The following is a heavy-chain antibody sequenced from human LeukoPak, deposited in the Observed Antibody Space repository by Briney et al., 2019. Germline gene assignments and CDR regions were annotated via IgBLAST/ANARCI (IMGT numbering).Heavy chain of an antibody. D-gene: IGHD3-9*01. CDR1: GYTFTDYY. Sequence: ASVKVSCKASGYTFTDYYMHWVRQAPGQGLEWMGWINPHSGDTIYAQNFQGRVTMTRDTSISTAYMELSRLRSDDTAVFYCARVAHNYDLLTGYYPYLDYFDFWGQGTLVTVSS. V-gene: IGHV1-2*02. CDR3: ARVAHNYDLLTGYYPYLDYFDF. CDR2: INPHSGDT. J-gene: IGHJ4*02.